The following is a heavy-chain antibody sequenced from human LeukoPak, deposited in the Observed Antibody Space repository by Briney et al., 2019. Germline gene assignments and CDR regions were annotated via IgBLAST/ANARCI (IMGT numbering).Heavy chain of an antibody. Sequence: ASVKVSCKASGYTFTSYDINWVRQATGQRLEWMGWMNPNSGNTGYAQKFQGRVTMTRNTSISTAYMELSSLRSEDTAVYYCARGGGGWWLRIFSYYYGMDVWGQGTTVTVSS. CDR2: MNPNSGNT. J-gene: IGHJ6*02. CDR1: GYTFTSYD. V-gene: IGHV1-8*01. CDR3: ARGGGGWWLRIFSYYYGMDV. D-gene: IGHD5-12*01.